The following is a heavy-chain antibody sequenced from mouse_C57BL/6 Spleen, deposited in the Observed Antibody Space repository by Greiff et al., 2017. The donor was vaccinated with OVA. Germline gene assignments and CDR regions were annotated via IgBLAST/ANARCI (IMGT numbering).Heavy chain of an antibody. CDR1: GFTFSDYG. CDR2: ISSGSSTI. J-gene: IGHJ2*01. Sequence: DVMLVESGGGLVKPGGSLKLSCAASGFTFSDYGMHWVRQAPEKGLEWVAYISSGSSTIYYADTVKGRFTISRDNAKNTLFLQMTSLRSEDTAMYYCARAPYYGPFDYWGQGTTRTVSS. V-gene: IGHV5-17*01. D-gene: IGHD2-10*01. CDR3: ARAPYYGPFDY.